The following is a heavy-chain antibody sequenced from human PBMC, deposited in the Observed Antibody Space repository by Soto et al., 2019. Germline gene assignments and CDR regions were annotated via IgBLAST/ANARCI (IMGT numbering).Heavy chain of an antibody. CDR2: ISHNGHT. CDR3: ATKTISVPGAT. D-gene: IGHD2-2*01. J-gene: IGHJ4*02. CDR1: GDSFSTISW. Sequence: QVQLQESGPGLVEPSGTLSLTCAVSGDSFSTISWWSWVRQSPGKGLEYIGEISHNGHTQYHPSLQSRVTISKDESKSQFSLNLTSVTAADTAVYYCATKTISVPGATWGQGTLVTISS. V-gene: IGHV4-4*02.